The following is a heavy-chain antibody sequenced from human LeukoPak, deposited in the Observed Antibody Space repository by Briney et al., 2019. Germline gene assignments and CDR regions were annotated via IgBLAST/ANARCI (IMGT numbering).Heavy chain of an antibody. CDR3: AKVRAPLWGKDY. D-gene: IGHD3-16*01. CDR1: GFTFNTYD. Sequence: GGSLRLSCAASGFTFNTYDMSWVRQAPGKGLEWVSGVSGSGGSTYYADSVKGRFTISRDNSKNTLYLQMNSLRAEDTAVYYCAKVRAPLWGKDYWGQGTLVTVSS. V-gene: IGHV3-23*01. J-gene: IGHJ4*02. CDR2: VSGSGGST.